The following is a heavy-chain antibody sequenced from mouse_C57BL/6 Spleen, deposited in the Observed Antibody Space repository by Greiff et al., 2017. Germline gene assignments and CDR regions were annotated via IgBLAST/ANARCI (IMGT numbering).Heavy chain of an antibody. CDR2: INPSTGGT. CDR1: GYSFTGYY. D-gene: IGHD2-3*01. CDR3: ARNGYYNCDY. Sequence: EVQLQQSGPELVKPGASVKISCKASGYSFTGYYMNWVKQSPEKSLEWIGEINPSTGGTTYNQKFKAKATLTVDKSSSTAYMQLKSLTSEDSAVYYCARNGYYNCDYWGQGTTLTVSS. V-gene: IGHV1-42*01. J-gene: IGHJ2*01.